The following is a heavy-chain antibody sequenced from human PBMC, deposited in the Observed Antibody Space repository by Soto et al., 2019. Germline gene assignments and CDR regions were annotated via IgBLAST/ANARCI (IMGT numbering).Heavy chain of an antibody. CDR3: ARVRMGVVATLCYYYCLDV. J-gene: IGHJ6*02. D-gene: IGHD2-15*01. V-gene: IGHV1-69*13. CDR1: RGTFSSYA. CDR2: IIPVCGTA. Sequence: SVKVSRKASRGTFSSYAISWVRHPPGQGLEWMGGIIPVCGTANYAQKLQGRATNPVDESTNTPDMELSSVRSEETAVYNGARVRMGVVATLCYYYCLDVWGQGTMVTVSS.